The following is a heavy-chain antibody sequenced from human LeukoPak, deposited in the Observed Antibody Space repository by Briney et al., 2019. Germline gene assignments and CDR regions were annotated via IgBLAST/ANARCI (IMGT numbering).Heavy chain of an antibody. CDR3: ARGGAMVRGVYGMDV. CDR2: IYYSGST. D-gene: IGHD3-10*01. J-gene: IGHJ6*02. CDR1: GGSISSSSYY. Sequence: SETLSLTCTVSGGSISSSSYYWGWIRQPPGKGLEWIGSIYYSGSTYYNPSLKSRVTISVDTSKNQFSLKLSSVTAADTAVYYCARGGAMVRGVYGMDVRGQGTTVTVSS. V-gene: IGHV4-39*01.